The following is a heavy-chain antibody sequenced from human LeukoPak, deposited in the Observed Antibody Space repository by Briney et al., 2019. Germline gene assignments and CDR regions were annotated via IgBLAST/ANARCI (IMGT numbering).Heavy chain of an antibody. CDR1: GFTFSSYA. CDR2: ISGSSGST. Sequence: GGSLRLSCAASGFTFSSYAMNWVRQAPGKGLEWVSAISGSSGSTYYADSVKGRFTISRDNSKNILYLQMNSLRAEDTAVYYCAKTYSSSRAHYYYYYYMDVWGKGTTVTISS. D-gene: IGHD6-13*01. V-gene: IGHV3-23*01. J-gene: IGHJ6*03. CDR3: AKTYSSSRAHYYYYYYMDV.